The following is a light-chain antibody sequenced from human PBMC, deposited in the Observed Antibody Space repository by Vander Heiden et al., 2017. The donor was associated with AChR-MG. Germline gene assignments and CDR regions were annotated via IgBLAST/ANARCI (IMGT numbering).Light chain of an antibody. Sequence: VLTQSPSASASLGASVKLTCTLSSAHSSYAIAWHQQQPETGPRYVMKVDSDGSHSKGDGIPDRFSGSSSGAERYLIISSLQSEDEADYYCQTWGTDIPYVFGTGTKVTVL. V-gene: IGLV4-69*01. J-gene: IGLJ1*01. CDR1: SAHSSYA. CDR2: VDSDGSH. CDR3: QTWGTDIPYV.